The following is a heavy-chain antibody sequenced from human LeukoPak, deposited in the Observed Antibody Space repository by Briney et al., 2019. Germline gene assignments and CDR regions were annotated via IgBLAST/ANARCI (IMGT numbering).Heavy chain of an antibody. V-gene: IGHV1-2*02. CDR2: INPNSGGT. D-gene: IGHD3-10*01. CDR1: GYTFTGYY. J-gene: IGHJ6*03. Sequence: ASVKVSCKTSGYTFTGYYIHWVRQAPGQGLEWLGWINPNSGGTNYAQKFQGRVTMTRDTAVRTGYMELSRLRNDDTAIYYCARAHSGYYYYYMDLWGEGTTVTVSS. CDR3: ARAHSGYYYYYMDL.